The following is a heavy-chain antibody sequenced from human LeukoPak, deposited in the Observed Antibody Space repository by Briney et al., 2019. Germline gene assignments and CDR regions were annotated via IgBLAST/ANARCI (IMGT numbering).Heavy chain of an antibody. CDR1: GGPISSSSYY. J-gene: IGHJ4*02. V-gene: IGHV4-39*01. Sequence: SETLSLTCTVSGGPISSSSYYWGWIRQPPGKGLEWIGTIYYSGSTYYNPSLKSRVTISVDTTKNQFSLQLSSATAADTAVYYCARGGGSGSSRRGGFDYWGQGTLVTVSS. D-gene: IGHD3-10*01. CDR3: ARGGGSGSSRRGGFDY. CDR2: IYYSGST.